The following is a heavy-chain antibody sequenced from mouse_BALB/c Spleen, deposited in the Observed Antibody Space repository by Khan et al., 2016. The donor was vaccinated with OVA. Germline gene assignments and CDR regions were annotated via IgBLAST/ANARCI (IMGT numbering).Heavy chain of an antibody. CDR2: IYFSGSI. CDR1: GYSITSGYS. J-gene: IGHJ4*01. D-gene: IGHD2-1*01. CDR3: ARDGNYMDY. Sequence: VQLKESGPDLVKPSQSLSLTCTVTGYSITSGYSWHWIRQFPGNKLEWLGYIYFSGSINYNPSLKSRISITRDAAKNQFFLQLNSVTTEDTATYYCARDGNYMDYWGQGTSVTVSS. V-gene: IGHV3-1*02.